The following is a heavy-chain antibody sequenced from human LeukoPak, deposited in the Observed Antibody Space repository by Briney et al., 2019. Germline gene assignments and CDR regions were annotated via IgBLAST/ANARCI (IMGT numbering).Heavy chain of an antibody. V-gene: IGHV3-23*01. CDR2: ISGSGGST. Sequence: GGPLRLSCAASGFTFSSYAMSWVRQAPGKGPEWVSAISGSGGSTYYADSVKGRFTISRDNSKNTLYLQMNSLRAEDTAVYYCAKDPRYCSGGSCYPNNWFDPWGQGTLVTVSS. CDR3: AKDPRYCSGGSCYPNNWFDP. J-gene: IGHJ5*02. D-gene: IGHD2-15*01. CDR1: GFTFSSYA.